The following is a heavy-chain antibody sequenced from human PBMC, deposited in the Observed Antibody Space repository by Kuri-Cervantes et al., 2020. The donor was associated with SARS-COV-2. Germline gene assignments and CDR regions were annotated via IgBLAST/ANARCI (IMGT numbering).Heavy chain of an antibody. CDR1: GGSFSGYY. CDR2: INHSGST. J-gene: IGHJ6*03. CDR3: ARRLWSGYSFRYYHYMDV. Sequence: SETLSLTCAVYGGSFSGYYWTWIRQPPGKGLEWIGEINHSGSTNYNPSFKSRVTISVDTSKNQISLKLSSVTAADTAVYYCARRLWSGYSFRYYHYMDVWGKGTTVTVSS. V-gene: IGHV4-34*01. D-gene: IGHD3-3*01.